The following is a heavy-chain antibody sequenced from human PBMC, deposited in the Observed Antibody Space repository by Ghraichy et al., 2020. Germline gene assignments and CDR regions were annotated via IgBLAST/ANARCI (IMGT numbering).Heavy chain of an antibody. V-gene: IGHV5-51*01. Sequence: GESLNISCKGSGYSFTNYWIGWVRQMPGKGLEWMGIIHPGNSDTRYSPSFQGQVTMSADKSINTAYLLWRSLQASDTAMYYCARLQPGDSSGGMDVWGQGTTVTVSS. J-gene: IGHJ6*02. CDR3: ARLQPGDSSGGMDV. CDR1: GYSFTNYW. D-gene: IGHD3-10*01. CDR2: IHPGNSDT.